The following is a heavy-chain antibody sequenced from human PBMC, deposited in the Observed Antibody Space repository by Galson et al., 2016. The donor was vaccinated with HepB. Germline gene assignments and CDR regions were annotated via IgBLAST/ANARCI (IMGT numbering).Heavy chain of an antibody. V-gene: IGHV5-51*01. CDR2: IYPGDSDT. D-gene: IGHD1-26*01. CDR1: GSNFTLFW. J-gene: IGHJ4*02. CDR3: ARQGGSYRVDY. Sequence: QSGAEVKKPGESLTISCKVSGSNFTLFWIGWVRQMPGKGLEWMGVIYPGDSDTIYSPSFQGQVTISVDKSINTAYLQWSSLKASDTAIYYCARQGGSYRVDYWGQGTLVTVSS.